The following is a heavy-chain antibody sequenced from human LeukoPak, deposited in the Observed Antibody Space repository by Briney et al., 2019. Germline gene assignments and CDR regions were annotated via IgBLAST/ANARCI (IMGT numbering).Heavy chain of an antibody. V-gene: IGHV4-4*02. J-gene: IGHJ4*02. CDR1: GGSISSINW. CDR3: ATSRDRVLGIAADGSFDY. Sequence: PSGTLSLTCAVSGGSISSINWGSGARRPPGKGLEWIGESYHSGSTNYNPSLKSRVTISVDKSKNQFSLKLSSVTAADTAVYYCATSRDRVLGIAADGSFDYWGQGTLVTVSS. D-gene: IGHD6-13*01. CDR2: SYHSGST.